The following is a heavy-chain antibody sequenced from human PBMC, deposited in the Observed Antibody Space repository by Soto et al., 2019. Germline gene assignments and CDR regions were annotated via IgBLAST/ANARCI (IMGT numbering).Heavy chain of an antibody. CDR1: GFTFSSYG. Sequence: QVQLVESGGGVVQPGRSLRLSCAASGFTFSSYGMHWVRQAPGKGLEWVAVISYDGSNKYYADSVKGRFTISRDNSKNPLYLQMNNLRAEGTAVYYCAKGYEGYCSGGSCLGYDAFDIWGQGTMVTVSS. D-gene: IGHD2-15*01. CDR2: ISYDGSNK. V-gene: IGHV3-30*18. J-gene: IGHJ3*02. CDR3: AKGYEGYCSGGSCLGYDAFDI.